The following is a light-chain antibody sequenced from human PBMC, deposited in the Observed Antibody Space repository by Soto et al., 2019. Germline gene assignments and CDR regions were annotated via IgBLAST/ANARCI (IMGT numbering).Light chain of an antibody. J-gene: IGKJ1*01. CDR2: KAS. V-gene: IGKV1-5*03. Sequence: DIRMTQSPSTLSASVGDRVTITCRASQSISSWLAWYQQKAGKTPKLLIQKASSLESGVPSRFSGSGSGTEFTLTISSLQPDDFATYYCQQYDDYSWTFGQGTKVEIK. CDR1: QSISSW. CDR3: QQYDDYSWT.